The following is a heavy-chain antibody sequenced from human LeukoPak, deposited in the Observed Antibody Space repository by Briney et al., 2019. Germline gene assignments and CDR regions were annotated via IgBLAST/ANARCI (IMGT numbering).Heavy chain of an antibody. CDR3: ARDPYYYDSSGGDY. CDR1: GFTFSDHY. J-gene: IGHJ4*02. V-gene: IGHV3-72*01. D-gene: IGHD3-22*01. CDR2: SRDKANSYTT. Sequence: GGPLRLSCAASGFTFSDHYMGWVRQAPGKGLEGVGRSRDKANSYTTENAASVKGRFTISRDDSKNSLYLQMNSLKTEDTAVYYCARDPYYYDSSGGDYWGQGTLVTVSS.